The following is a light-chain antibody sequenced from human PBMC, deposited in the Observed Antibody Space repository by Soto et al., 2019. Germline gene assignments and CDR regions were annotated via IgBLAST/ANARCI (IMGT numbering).Light chain of an antibody. CDR2: GAS. CDR1: QSVSSN. CDR3: QQYNNWPQT. J-gene: IGKJ1*01. V-gene: IGKV3-15*01. Sequence: ETVMTQSPATLSVSPGERATLSCRASQSVSSNLAWYQQKPGQAPRLLIYGASTRATGIPARFSGSGSGTEFTLTISSLQSEDFAVYYCQQYNNWPQTFGQGTKVDIK.